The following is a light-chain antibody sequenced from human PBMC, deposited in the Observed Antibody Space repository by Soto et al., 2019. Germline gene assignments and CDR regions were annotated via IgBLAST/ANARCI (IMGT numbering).Light chain of an antibody. CDR3: QQYGSSST. V-gene: IGKV3-20*01. Sequence: EIVLTQSPGTLSLSPGERATLSCRASQSVSSSYLAWYPQKPGQAPRLLIYGASSRPTAIPERFSGSGSGTHSSLAISSTETEDFAVCYRQQYGSSSTFGQGTRLE. CDR1: QSVSSSY. J-gene: IGKJ5*01. CDR2: GAS.